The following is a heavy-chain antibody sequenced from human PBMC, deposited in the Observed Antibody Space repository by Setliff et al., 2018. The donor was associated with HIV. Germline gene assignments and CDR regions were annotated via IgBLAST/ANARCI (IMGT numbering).Heavy chain of an antibody. J-gene: IGHJ4*02. CDR2: ISSSGTTI. CDR1: GFTFSNYE. V-gene: IGHV3-48*03. CDR3: ARPNYYDSSGSFDY. D-gene: IGHD3-22*01. Sequence: PGGSLRLSCAASGFTFSNYEMNWVRQAPGKGLEWVSYISSSGTTIYYADSVKGRFTISRDNAKNSLYLQTNSLRAEDTAVYYCARPNYYDSSGSFDYWGQGTLVTVSS.